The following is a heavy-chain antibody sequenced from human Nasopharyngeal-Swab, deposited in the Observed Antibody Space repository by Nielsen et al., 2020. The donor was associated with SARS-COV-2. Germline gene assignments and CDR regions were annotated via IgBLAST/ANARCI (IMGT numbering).Heavy chain of an antibody. V-gene: IGHV3-30*03. CDR1: GFTFSSYG. Sequence: GGSLRLSCAASGFTFSSYGMHWVRQAPGKGLEWVAVISYDGSNKYYADSVKGRFTISRDNSKNTLDLQMNSLRAEDTAVYYCARANSSSWSFDYWGQGTLVTVSS. D-gene: IGHD6-13*01. J-gene: IGHJ4*02. CDR2: ISYDGSNK. CDR3: ARANSSSWSFDY.